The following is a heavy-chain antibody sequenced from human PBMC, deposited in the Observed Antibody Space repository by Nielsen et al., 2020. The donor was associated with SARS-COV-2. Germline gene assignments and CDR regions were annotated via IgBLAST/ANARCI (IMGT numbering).Heavy chain of an antibody. V-gene: IGHV3-23*01. D-gene: IGHD6-13*01. CDR3: AKNSAAATNGLDY. CDR1: GFTVSGNH. CDR2: IGGSGRDT. Sequence: GESLKISCAASGFTVSGNHMNWVRQAPGKGLEWVSGIGGSGRDTYYANSVKGRFTISRDNSRNTLYLQMNSLTAEDTAVYYCAKNSAAATNGLDYWGQGTLVTVSS. J-gene: IGHJ4*02.